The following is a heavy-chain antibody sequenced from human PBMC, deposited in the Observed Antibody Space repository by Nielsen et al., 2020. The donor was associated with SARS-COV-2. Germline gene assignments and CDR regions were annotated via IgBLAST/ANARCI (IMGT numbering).Heavy chain of an antibody. D-gene: IGHD3-22*01. CDR1: GFTFSSYW. CDR2: IWYDGSNK. Sequence: GESLKISCTASGFTFSSYWMSWVRQAPGKGLEWVAVIWYDGSNKYYADSVKGRFTISRDNSKNTLYLQMNSLRAEDTAVYYCARAEAYYDSSGYPYYFDYWGQGTLVTVSS. J-gene: IGHJ4*02. CDR3: ARAEAYYDSSGYPYYFDY. V-gene: IGHV3-33*08.